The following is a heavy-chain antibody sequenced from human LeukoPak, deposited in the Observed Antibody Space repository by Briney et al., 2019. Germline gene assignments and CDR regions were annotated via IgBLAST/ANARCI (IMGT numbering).Heavy chain of an antibody. CDR1: GYTFTSYY. D-gene: IGHD3-3*01. V-gene: IGHV1-46*01. Sequence: ASVKVSCKASGYTFTSYYMHWVRQAPGQGLEWMGIINPSGGSTSYAQKFQGRVTMTRDTSTSTVYMELSSLRSEDTAVYYCARDVGYKGSGYYDFWSGYRADDAFDIWGQGTMVTVSS. CDR3: ARDVGYKGSGYYDFWSGYRADDAFDI. J-gene: IGHJ3*02. CDR2: INPSGGST.